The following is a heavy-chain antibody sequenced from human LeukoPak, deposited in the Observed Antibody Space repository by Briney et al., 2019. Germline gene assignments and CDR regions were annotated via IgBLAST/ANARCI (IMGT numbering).Heavy chain of an antibody. Sequence: PGSSLRLSCSASGFTFSSYGMHWVRQAPGKGLEWVAVIWYDGSNKYYADSVKGRFTISRDNSKNTLYLQMNSLRAEDTAVYYCARRGVGATFDYWGQGTLVTVSS. J-gene: IGHJ4*02. CDR2: IWYDGSNK. D-gene: IGHD1-26*01. CDR1: GFTFSSYG. V-gene: IGHV3-33*01. CDR3: ARRGVGATFDY.